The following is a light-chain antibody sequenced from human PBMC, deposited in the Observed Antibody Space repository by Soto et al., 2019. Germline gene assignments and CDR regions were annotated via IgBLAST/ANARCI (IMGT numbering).Light chain of an antibody. V-gene: IGKV3-11*01. CDR1: QSASNF. J-gene: IGKJ3*01. CDR2: DAS. CDR3: QQRSNWPLT. Sequence: ETVLTQSPATLSLSPGERATLSCRASQSASNFIAWYQHKPGQAPRLLIYDASNRVTGIPARFSGSGFGTDFTLTISSLEPEDFAVYYCQQRSNWPLTFGPGTKVDIK.